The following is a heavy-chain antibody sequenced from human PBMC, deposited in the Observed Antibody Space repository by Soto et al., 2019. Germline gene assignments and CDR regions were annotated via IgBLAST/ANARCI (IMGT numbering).Heavy chain of an antibody. CDR3: ATELRYLEWFTGPEY. CDR2: ITASGTTS. Sequence: PGGSLRLSCAASQFAFQTYAMAWVRQTPGKGLEWVSAITASGTTSYFTDSVRGRFSISRDNSKNMLYLQMDSLRAEDTALYYCATELRYLEWFTGPEYWGQGTLVTVSS. CDR1: QFAFQTYA. J-gene: IGHJ4*02. D-gene: IGHD3-3*01. V-gene: IGHV3-23*01.